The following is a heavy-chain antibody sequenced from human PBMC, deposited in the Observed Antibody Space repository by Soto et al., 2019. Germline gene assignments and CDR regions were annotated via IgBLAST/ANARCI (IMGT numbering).Heavy chain of an antibody. J-gene: IGHJ3*02. Sequence: EVQVVESGGGLVQPGGSLRLSCAASGFTFSNYWMTWVRQAPGKGLEWVANIKQDGSENFYVDSVKGRFTISRDNAKNSLYLQMNSLRAEDTAVYYCARDSGPRGYDAFDIWGQGTIVTVSS. CDR1: GFTFSNYW. V-gene: IGHV3-7*04. D-gene: IGHD2-8*02. CDR3: ARDSGPRGYDAFDI. CDR2: IKQDGSEN.